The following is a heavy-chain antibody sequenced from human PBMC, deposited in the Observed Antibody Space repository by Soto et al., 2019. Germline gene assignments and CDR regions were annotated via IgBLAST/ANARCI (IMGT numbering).Heavy chain of an antibody. CDR1: GFTFSSYA. D-gene: IGHD3-10*01. Sequence: SLRLSCAASGFTFSSYAMHWVRQAPGKGLEWVAVISYDGSNKYYADSVKGRFTISRDNSKNTLYLQMNSLRAEDTAVYYCARTYGSGSWYFDYWGQGTLVTVSS. V-gene: IGHV3-30-3*01. CDR3: ARTYGSGSWYFDY. CDR2: ISYDGSNK. J-gene: IGHJ4*02.